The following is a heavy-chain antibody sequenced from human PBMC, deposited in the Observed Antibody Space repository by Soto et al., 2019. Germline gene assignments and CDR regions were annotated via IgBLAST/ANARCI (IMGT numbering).Heavy chain of an antibody. CDR2: VYYTGST. Sequence: SETLSLTCTVSGGSISSYYWSWIRQPPGKGLEWIGYVYYTGSTSYNPSLKSRVTISVDTSKNQFSLKLSSVTAADTAVYYCAALGGVIVSIDYWGQGTLVTVSS. V-gene: IGHV4-59*01. CDR1: GGSISSYY. D-gene: IGHD3-16*02. CDR3: AALGGVIVSIDY. J-gene: IGHJ4*02.